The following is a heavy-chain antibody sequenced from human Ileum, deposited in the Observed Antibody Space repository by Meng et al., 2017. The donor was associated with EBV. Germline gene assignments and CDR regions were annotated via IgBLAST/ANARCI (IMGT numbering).Heavy chain of an antibody. Sequence: QVPLLAAVPGMAKPSEPRSLTSVISGGSISSDYWWSWVRQSPEKGLEWIGEMYPTGPTYYNPSLKGRVSISIDKSKNQLSLKLNSVTAADTAVYYCVRGGTYYLSYWGQGSLVTVSS. V-gene: IGHV4/OR15-8*02. CDR1: GGSISSDYW. J-gene: IGHJ4*02. CDR3: VRGGTYYLSY. CDR2: MYPTGPT. D-gene: IGHD1-26*01.